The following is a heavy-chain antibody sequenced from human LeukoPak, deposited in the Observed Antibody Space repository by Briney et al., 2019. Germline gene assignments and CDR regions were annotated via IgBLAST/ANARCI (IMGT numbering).Heavy chain of an antibody. CDR1: GFTVSSNY. J-gene: IGHJ6*03. CDR2: LYSGGST. V-gene: IGHV3-53*01. CDR3: ARGITTAGPYYMAV. D-gene: IGHD6-13*01. Sequence: PGGSLRLSCAASGFTVSSNYMNWVRQAPGKGLEWVSILYSGGSTYYTTSVKGRITISRDNAKNSLYLQMDSLRAEDTAIYYCARGITTAGPYYMAVWGKGTTVTVSS.